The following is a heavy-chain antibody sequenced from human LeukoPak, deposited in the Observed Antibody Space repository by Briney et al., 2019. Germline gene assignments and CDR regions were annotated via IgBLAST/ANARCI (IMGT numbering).Heavy chain of an antibody. CDR2: INHSGST. CDR1: GGSFSGYY. Sequence: SETLSLTCAVYGGSFSGYYWSWIRQPPGKGLEWIGEINHSGSTYYNPSLKSRVTISVDTSKNQFSLKLSSVTAADTAVYYCARKYNWNPRSAFDIWGQATMVTVSS. D-gene: IGHD1-20*01. V-gene: IGHV4-34*01. J-gene: IGHJ3*02. CDR3: ARKYNWNPRSAFDI.